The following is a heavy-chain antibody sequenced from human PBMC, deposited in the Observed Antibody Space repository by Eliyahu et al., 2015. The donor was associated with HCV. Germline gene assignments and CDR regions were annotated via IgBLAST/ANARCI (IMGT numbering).Heavy chain of an antibody. CDR3: ARGGRGAGAFDI. CDR2: IYYSGST. Sequence: QVQLQESGPGLVKPSETLSLTCXVSGGSISSYYWSWIRQPPGKGLEWIGYIYYSGSTNYNPSLKSRVTISVDTSKNQFSLKLSSVTAADTAVYYCARGGRGAGAFDIWGQGTMVTVSS. D-gene: IGHD3-10*01. V-gene: IGHV4-59*01. J-gene: IGHJ3*02. CDR1: GGSISSYY.